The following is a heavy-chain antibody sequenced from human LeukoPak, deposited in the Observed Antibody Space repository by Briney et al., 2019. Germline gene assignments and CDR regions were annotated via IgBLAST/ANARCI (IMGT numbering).Heavy chain of an antibody. D-gene: IGHD5-12*01. J-gene: IGHJ4*02. V-gene: IGHV3-7*01. CDR1: GFTFSSYW. Sequence: GGSLRLSCAASGFTFSSYWMSWVRQAPGKGLEWVANIKQDGSEKYYVDSVKGRFTISRDNAKNSLYLQMNSLRAEDTAVYYCASTRGYSGYNPGYWGQGTLVTVSS. CDR2: IKQDGSEK. CDR3: ASTRGYSGYNPGY.